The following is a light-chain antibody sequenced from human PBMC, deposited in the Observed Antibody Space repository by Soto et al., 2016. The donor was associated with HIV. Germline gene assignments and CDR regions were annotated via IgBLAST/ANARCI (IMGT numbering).Light chain of an antibody. V-gene: IGKV1-27*01. CDR2: AAM. CDR1: QDIYNY. CDR3: QKYNGVIT. J-gene: IGKJ4*01. Sequence: DIQMTQSPSSLSGSIGDRVSITCRASQDIYNYLAWYQQKPGKVPRLLISAAMNLESGVPSRFRGGGSGTEFTLTITSLQPEDIATYYCQKYNGVITFGGGTKVEI.